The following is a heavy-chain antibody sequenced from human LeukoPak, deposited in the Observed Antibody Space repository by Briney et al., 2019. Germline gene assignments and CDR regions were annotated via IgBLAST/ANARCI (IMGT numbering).Heavy chain of an antibody. CDR1: GCSFRQHW. D-gene: IGHD3-16*01. Sequence: GGSLRLSCAASGCSFRQHWMRWVRRAPGKGLEWVANIKQDGYETYYVDSVRGRFTISRDQGSSSVYLQMNLITAAGPAADYCARDFRRAYRVDYFDYWGQGTVVTVSS. CDR2: IKQDGYET. J-gene: IGHJ4*02. CDR3: ARDFRRAYRVDYFDY. V-gene: IGHV3-7*01.